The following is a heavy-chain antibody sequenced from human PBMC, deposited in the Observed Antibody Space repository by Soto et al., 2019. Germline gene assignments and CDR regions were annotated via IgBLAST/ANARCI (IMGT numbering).Heavy chain of an antibody. CDR2: VYYSGST. CDR3: GRLAGLAPSPGYFDY. Sequence: SETLSLTSSVSGGAVSSSSYYWGWVRQPPGKGLEWIGSVYYSGSTYYNPSLESRVTISVDKSKNQFSLKLVSLSAADTAVYYSGRLAGLAPSPGYFDYWGQGARVAV. J-gene: IGHJ4*02. V-gene: IGHV4-39*01. D-gene: IGHD3-9*01. CDR1: GGAVSSSSYY.